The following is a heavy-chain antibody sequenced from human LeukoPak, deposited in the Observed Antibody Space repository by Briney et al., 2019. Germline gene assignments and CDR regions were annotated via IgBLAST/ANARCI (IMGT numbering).Heavy chain of an antibody. Sequence: SETLSLTCAVYGGSFSGYYWSWIRQPPGKGLEWIGEISHSGSTNYNPSLKSRVTISADTSKNQFSLNLNSVTAADTAVYYCARHSRAIWYFDLWGRGTLVTVSS. CDR2: ISHSGST. V-gene: IGHV4-34*01. CDR1: GGSFSGYY. D-gene: IGHD6-6*01. CDR3: ARHSRAIWYFDL. J-gene: IGHJ2*01.